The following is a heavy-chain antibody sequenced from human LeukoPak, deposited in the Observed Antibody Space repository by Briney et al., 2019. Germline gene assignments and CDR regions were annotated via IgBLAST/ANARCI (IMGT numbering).Heavy chain of an antibody. Sequence: PGGSLRLSCAASGFTFSSYAMSWVRQAPGKGLEWVSAISGSGGSTYYADSVKGRFTISRDNAKNPLYLQINSLRVEDTALYYCARAKTGGPLTWYFDLWGRGTLVTVSS. D-gene: IGHD2-15*01. CDR3: ARAKTGGPLTWYFDL. CDR1: GFTFSSYA. J-gene: IGHJ2*01. V-gene: IGHV3-23*01. CDR2: ISGSGGST.